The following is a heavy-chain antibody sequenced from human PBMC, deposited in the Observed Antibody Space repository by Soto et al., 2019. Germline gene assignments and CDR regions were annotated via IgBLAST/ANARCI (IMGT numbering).Heavy chain of an antibody. J-gene: IGHJ1*01. CDR3: ARSSTSVVTAISALGH. D-gene: IGHD2-21*02. V-gene: IGHV1-18*04. Sequence: ASVKVSCKASGYTFTSYGISWVRQAPGQGLEWMGWISAYNGNTNYAQKLQGRVTMTTDTSTSTAYMELRSLRSDDTAVYYCARSSTSVVTAISALGHWGQGTLVTVSS. CDR1: GYTFTSYG. CDR2: ISAYNGNT.